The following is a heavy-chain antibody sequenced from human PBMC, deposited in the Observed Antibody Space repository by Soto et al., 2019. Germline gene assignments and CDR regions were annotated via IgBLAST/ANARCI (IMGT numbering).Heavy chain of an antibody. CDR2: ISSSSSYI. CDR1: GFTFSSYE. J-gene: IGHJ6*02. CDR3: ARDSSIAAAGTTADV. D-gene: IGHD6-13*01. V-gene: IGHV3-21*01. Sequence: GGSLRLSCAASGFTFSSYEMNWVRQAPGKGLEWVSSISSSSSYIYYADSVKGRFTISRDNAKNSLYLQMNSLRAGDTAVYYCARDSSIAAAGTTADVWGQGTTVTVSS.